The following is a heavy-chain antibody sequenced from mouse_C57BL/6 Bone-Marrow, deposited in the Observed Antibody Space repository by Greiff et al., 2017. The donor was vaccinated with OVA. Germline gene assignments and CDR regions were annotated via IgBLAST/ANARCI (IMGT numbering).Heavy chain of an antibody. V-gene: IGHV5-2*01. Sequence: EVQRVESGGGLVQPGESLKLSCESNEYEFPSHDMSWVRKTPEKRLELVAAINSDGGSTYYPDTMERRFIIYRDNTKKTLYLQRSSLRSEDTALDYCARHSSMITTGDDYWGQGTTLTVSS. CDR2: INSDGGST. CDR1: EYEFPSHD. D-gene: IGHD2-4*01. CDR3: ARHSSMITTGDDY. J-gene: IGHJ2*01.